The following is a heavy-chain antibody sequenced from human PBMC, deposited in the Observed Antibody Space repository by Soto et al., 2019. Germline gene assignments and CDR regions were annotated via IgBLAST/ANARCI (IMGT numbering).Heavy chain of an antibody. Sequence: GGSLRLSCAASGVTFSDHYMDWVRQAPGKGLEWVGRTRNKANSYTTEYAASVKGRFTISRDGSKNSLYLQMNSLKTEDTAVYYCARGYCSNGVCYRYIDLWGRGTLVTVSS. CDR3: ARGYCSNGVCYRYIDL. J-gene: IGHJ2*01. CDR1: GVTFSDHY. V-gene: IGHV3-72*01. D-gene: IGHD2-8*01. CDR2: TRNKANSYTT.